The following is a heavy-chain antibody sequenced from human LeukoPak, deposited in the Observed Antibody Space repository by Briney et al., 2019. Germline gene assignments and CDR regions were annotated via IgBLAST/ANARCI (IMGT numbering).Heavy chain of an antibody. V-gene: IGHV3-23*01. Sequence: GGSLRLSCAASGFTFSSYAMSWVRQAPGKGLEWVSAISGSGGSTYYADSVKGRFTISRDNAKNSLYLQMNSLRAEDTAVYYCARDWSGSGSYSDYWGQGTLVTVSS. J-gene: IGHJ4*02. CDR1: GFTFSSYA. CDR3: ARDWSGSGSYSDY. CDR2: ISGSGGST. D-gene: IGHD1-26*01.